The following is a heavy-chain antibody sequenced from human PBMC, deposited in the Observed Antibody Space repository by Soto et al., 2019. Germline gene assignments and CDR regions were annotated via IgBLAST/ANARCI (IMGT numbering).Heavy chain of an antibody. CDR1: GYSFTSYW. CDR2: IYPGDSDT. Sequence: GGSLKISCKGSGYSFTSYWIGWVRQMPGKGLEWMGIIYPGDSDTRYSPSFQGQVTISADKSISTAYLQWSSLKASDTAMYYCARHEVTMFGYYYYYGMDVWGQGTTVTVSS. D-gene: IGHD3-10*02. V-gene: IGHV5-51*01. CDR3: ARHEVTMFGYYYYYGMDV. J-gene: IGHJ6*02.